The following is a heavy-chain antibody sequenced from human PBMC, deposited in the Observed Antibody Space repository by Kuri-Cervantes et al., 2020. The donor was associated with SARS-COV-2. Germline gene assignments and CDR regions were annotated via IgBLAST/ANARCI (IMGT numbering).Heavy chain of an antibody. V-gene: IGHV5-51*01. Sequence: GGSLRLSCKGSGYSFTSYWIGWVRQMPGKGLEWMGIIYPGDSDTRYSPSFQGQVTISADKSISTAYLQWSSLKASDTAMYYCARDKSYGFWREPFDYWGQGTPVTVSS. CDR2: IYPGDSDT. D-gene: IGHD3/OR15-3a*01. CDR3: ARDKSYGFWREPFDY. CDR1: GYSFTSYW. J-gene: IGHJ4*02.